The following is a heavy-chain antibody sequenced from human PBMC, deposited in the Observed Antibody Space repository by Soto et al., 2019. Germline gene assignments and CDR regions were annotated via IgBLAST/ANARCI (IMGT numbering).Heavy chain of an antibody. J-gene: IGHJ4*02. D-gene: IGHD3-22*01. CDR1: GFTFSSYG. V-gene: IGHV3-33*01. CDR3: ARVGSGYYDSSGYDEYYFDY. Sequence: PVGSLRLSCAASGFTFSSYGMHWVRQAPGKGLEWVAVIWYDGSNKYYADSVKGRFTISRDNSKNTLYLQMNSLRAEDAAVYYCARVGSGYYDSSGYDEYYFDYWGQGTLVTVSS. CDR2: IWYDGSNK.